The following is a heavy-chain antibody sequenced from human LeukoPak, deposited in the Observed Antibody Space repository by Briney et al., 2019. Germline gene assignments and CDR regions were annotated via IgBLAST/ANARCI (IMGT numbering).Heavy chain of an antibody. CDR3: ATSRGDSSGYSLFDY. V-gene: IGHV4-30-4*07. CDR1: GGSISSGGYS. Sequence: TLSLTCAVSGGSISSGGYSWSWIRQPPGKGLEWIGYIYYSGSTYYNPSLKSRVTISVDTSKNQFSLKLSSVTAADTAVYYCATSRGDSSGYSLFDYWGQGTLVTVSS. CDR2: IYYSGST. D-gene: IGHD3-22*01. J-gene: IGHJ4*02.